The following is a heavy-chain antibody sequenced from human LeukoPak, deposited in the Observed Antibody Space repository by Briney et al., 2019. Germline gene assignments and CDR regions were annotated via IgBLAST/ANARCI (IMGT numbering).Heavy chain of an antibody. J-gene: IGHJ6*03. CDR3: AKDESPGHGSYGIYYYYMDV. V-gene: IGHV3-7*03. D-gene: IGHD3-10*01. Sequence: GGSLRLSCAASGFTLISYWMTWVRQAPGKGLEWVANIKQDGSEKYYVDSVKGRFTISRDNSKNTLYLQMNSLRPEDTAVYYCAKDESPGHGSYGIYYYYMDVWGKGTTVTVSS. CDR1: GFTLISYW. CDR2: IKQDGSEK.